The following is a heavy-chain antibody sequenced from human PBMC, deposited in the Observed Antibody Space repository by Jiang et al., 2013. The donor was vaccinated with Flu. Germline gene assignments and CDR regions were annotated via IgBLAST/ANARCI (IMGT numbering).Heavy chain of an antibody. Sequence: VKGRFTISRDNSKNTLYLQMNSLRAEDTAVYYCAKDRAYYYGSGSLYYFDYWGQGTLVTVSS. CDR3: AKDRAYYYGSGSLYYFDY. D-gene: IGHD3-10*01. V-gene: IGHV3-23*01. J-gene: IGHJ4*02.